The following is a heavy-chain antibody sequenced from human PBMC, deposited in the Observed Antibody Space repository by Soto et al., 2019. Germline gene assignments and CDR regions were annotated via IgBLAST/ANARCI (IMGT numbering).Heavy chain of an antibody. D-gene: IGHD6-19*01. J-gene: IGHJ6*02. CDR1: GDSVSSNSAA. V-gene: IGHV6-1*01. CDR3: ARANSSGWFTYYYYGMDG. CDR2: TYYRSKWYN. Sequence: QTLSLTCAISGDSVSSNSAAWNWIRQSPSRGLEWLGRTYYRSKWYNDYAVSVKSRITINPDTSKNQFSLQLNSVTPEDTAVYYCARANSSGWFTYYYYGMDGWGQGTTVTVSS.